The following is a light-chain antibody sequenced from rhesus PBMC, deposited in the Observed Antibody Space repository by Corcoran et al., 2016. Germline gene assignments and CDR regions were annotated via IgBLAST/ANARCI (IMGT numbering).Light chain of an antibody. CDR3: QQHNSYPWT. J-gene: IGKJ1*01. V-gene: IGKV1-33*02. CDR1: QGISSW. Sequence: DIQMTQSPSSLSASVGDRVTITCQASQGISSWLAWYQQKPGKAPKLLIYAASSLQSGVPSSFSGSVYGTDFTLTISSLQPEDFATYYCQQHNSYPWTFGQGTKVEIK. CDR2: AAS.